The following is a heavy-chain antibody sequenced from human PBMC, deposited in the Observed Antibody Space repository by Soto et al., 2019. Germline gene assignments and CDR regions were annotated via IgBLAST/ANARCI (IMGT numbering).Heavy chain of an antibody. J-gene: IGHJ5*02. V-gene: IGHV4-59*08. CDR1: GGSISSYS. D-gene: IGHD3-22*01. CDR2: IYYDGST. Sequence: PSETLSLTCTVSGGSISSYSWSWIRQSPGKGLEWIGYIYYDGSTDYNPSLKSRVTISVDTSQNQLSLKLSSVTAADTAVYYCARLIDRDWFDPWGQGTLVTVS. CDR3: ARLIDRDWFDP.